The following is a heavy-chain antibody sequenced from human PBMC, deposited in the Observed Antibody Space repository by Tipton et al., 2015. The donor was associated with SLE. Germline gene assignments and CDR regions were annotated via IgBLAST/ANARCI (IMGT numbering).Heavy chain of an antibody. CDR2: IYYSGGT. Sequence: TLSLTCTVSGGSISSHYWSWIRQPPGKGLEWIGYIYYSGGTYYNPSLKSRVTISVDTSKNQFSLKLSSVTAADTAVYYCARVAGIIDYYYYYYMDVWGKGTTVTVSS. CDR3: ARVAGIIDYYYYYYMDV. CDR1: GGSISSHY. D-gene: IGHD6-19*01. J-gene: IGHJ6*03. V-gene: IGHV4-59*11.